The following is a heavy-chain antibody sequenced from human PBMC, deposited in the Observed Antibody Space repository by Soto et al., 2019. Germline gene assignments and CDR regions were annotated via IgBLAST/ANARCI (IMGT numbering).Heavy chain of an antibody. V-gene: IGHV3-23*01. J-gene: IGHJ4*02. CDR2: ISGSGGST. CDR3: AKAPAAYSSGWYYFDY. CDR1: GFTFSSYA. Sequence: EVQLLESGGGLVQPGGSLRLSCAASGFTFSSYAMSWVRQAPGKGLEWVSAISGSGGSTYYADSVKGRFTISRDNSKNTLYLQMNSLRAEDTAVYYCAKAPAAYSSGWYYFDYWGQGTLVTVSS. D-gene: IGHD6-19*01.